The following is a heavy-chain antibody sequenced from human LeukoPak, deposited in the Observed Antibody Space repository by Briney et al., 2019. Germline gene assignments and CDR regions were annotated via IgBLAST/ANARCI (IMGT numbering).Heavy chain of an antibody. D-gene: IGHD3-10*01. Sequence: PSETLSLTCAVYGGSFSGYHWSWIRQPPGKGLEWIGYIYYSGSTNYNPSLKSRVTISVDTSKNQFSLKLSSVTAADTAVYYCARVETVLWFGELDHPMNWFDPWGQGTLVTVSS. CDR2: IYYSGST. V-gene: IGHV4-59*01. CDR3: ARVETVLWFGELDHPMNWFDP. CDR1: GGSFSGYH. J-gene: IGHJ5*02.